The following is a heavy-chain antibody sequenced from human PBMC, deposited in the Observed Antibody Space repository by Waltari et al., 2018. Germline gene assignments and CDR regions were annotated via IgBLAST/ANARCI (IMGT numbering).Heavy chain of an antibody. J-gene: IGHJ6*02. V-gene: IGHV4-59*01. Sequence: QVQLQESGPGLVKPSETLSLTCSVSGGSISTYHWNWIRQPPGTGLEWIGHIYYSGSTNYNPSLKSRVTISVDTSKNQFSLKLSSVTAADTAVYYCARESAFSDDSSGYHYAMDVWGQGTTVTVSS. CDR3: ARESAFSDDSSGYHYAMDV. CDR1: GGSISTYH. D-gene: IGHD3-22*01. CDR2: IYYSGST.